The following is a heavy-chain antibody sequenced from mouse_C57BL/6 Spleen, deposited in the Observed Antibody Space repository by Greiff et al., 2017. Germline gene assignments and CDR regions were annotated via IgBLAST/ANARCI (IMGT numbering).Heavy chain of an antibody. Sequence: VQLQQSGAELARPGASVKLSCKASGYTFTSYGISWVKQRTGQGLEWIGEIYPRSGNTYYNEKFKGKATLTADKSSSTAYMELRSLTSEDSAVYFCARVEEYYSNSWFAYWGQGTLVTVSA. V-gene: IGHV1-81*01. J-gene: IGHJ3*01. CDR3: ARVEEYYSNSWFAY. CDR1: GYTFTSYG. D-gene: IGHD2-5*01. CDR2: IYPRSGNT.